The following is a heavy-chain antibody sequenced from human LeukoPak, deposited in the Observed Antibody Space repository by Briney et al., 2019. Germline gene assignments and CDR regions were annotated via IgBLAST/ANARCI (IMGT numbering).Heavy chain of an antibody. CDR2: MNPNSGNT. Sequence: ASVKLSCKASGSTFTSYDINWVPQATAQRLEWMGWMNPNSGNTGYAQKFQGRVTITRNTSISTAYMELSSLRSEDTAVYYCATGPPDYGDRGYWYFDLWGRGTLVTVSS. J-gene: IGHJ2*01. CDR3: ATGPPDYGDRGYWYFDL. D-gene: IGHD4-17*01. V-gene: IGHV1-8*03. CDR1: GSTFTSYD.